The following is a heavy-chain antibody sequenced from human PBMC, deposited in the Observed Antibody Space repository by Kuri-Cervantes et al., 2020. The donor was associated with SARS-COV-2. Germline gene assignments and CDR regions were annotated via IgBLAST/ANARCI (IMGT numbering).Heavy chain of an antibody. CDR2: ISAYNGNT. CDR1: GYTFTGYY. Sequence: ASVKVSCKASGYTFTGYYMHWVRQAPGQGLEWMGWISAYNGNTNYAQKLQGRVTMTTDTSTSIAYMELRSLRSDDTAVYYCARDLDPAAVHVIDYWGQGTLVTVSS. J-gene: IGHJ4*02. V-gene: IGHV1-18*04. D-gene: IGHD6-13*01. CDR3: ARDLDPAAVHVIDY.